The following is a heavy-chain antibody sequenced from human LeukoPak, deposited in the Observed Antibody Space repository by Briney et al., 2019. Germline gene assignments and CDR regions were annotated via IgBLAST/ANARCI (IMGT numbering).Heavy chain of an antibody. CDR1: GGSFSDYY. V-gene: IGHV4-34*01. CDR2: INHSGSP. Sequence: PSETLSLTCAVYGGSFSDYYWSWLRQSPGKGLEWIGEINHSGSPNYNPSLKSRAIISMGTSRIQFSLKSVSAADTSVYYCARGGVGSGIPFDYWGQGTLVTVSS. J-gene: IGHJ4*02. CDR3: ARGGVGSGIPFDY. D-gene: IGHD6-19*01.